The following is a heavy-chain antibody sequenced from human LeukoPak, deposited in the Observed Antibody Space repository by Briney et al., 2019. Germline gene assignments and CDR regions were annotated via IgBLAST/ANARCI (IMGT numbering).Heavy chain of an antibody. D-gene: IGHD3-10*01. CDR1: GFSLSNYW. CDR2: INQDGSDK. J-gene: IGHJ6*02. CDR3: AWYGVRPGLDV. Sequence: RSGGSLRLSCAASGFSLSNYWMSWVRQAPGKGLEWVANINQDGSDKYYVDSVMGRFTISKDNAKNSVYLQMNSLRPEDTAIYYCAWYGVRPGLDVGGRGTTVTVS. V-gene: IGHV3-7*01.